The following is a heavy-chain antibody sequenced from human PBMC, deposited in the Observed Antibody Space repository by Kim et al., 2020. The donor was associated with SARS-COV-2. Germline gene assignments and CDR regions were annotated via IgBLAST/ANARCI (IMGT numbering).Heavy chain of an antibody. J-gene: IGHJ6*02. CDR2: IIPILGIA. Sequence: SVKVSCKASGGTFSSYAISWVRQAPGQGLEWMGRIIPILGIANYAQKFQGRVTITADKSTSTAYMELSSLRSEDTAVYYCARGLRQRIAAAGTHYYYGMDVWGQGTTVTVSS. V-gene: IGHV1-69*04. CDR1: GGTFSSYA. CDR3: ARGLRQRIAAAGTHYYYGMDV. D-gene: IGHD6-13*01.